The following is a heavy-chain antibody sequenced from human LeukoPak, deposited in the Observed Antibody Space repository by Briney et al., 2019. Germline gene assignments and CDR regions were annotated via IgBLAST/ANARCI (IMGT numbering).Heavy chain of an antibody. CDR1: GYTLTRFA. Sequence: ASVKVSCKASGYTLTRFAMNWVRQAPGQGLEYMGWINTNTGNPTYVQGFTGRFVFSLDASVNTACLQISSLKAEDTAVYYCARDGCSTTSCFNFDSWGQGTLVTVSS. V-gene: IGHV7-4-1*02. J-gene: IGHJ4*02. CDR2: INTNTGNP. CDR3: ARDGCSTTSCFNFDS. D-gene: IGHD2-2*01.